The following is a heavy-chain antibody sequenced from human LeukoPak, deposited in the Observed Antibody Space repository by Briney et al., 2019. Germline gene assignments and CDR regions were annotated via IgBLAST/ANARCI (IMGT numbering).Heavy chain of an antibody. Sequence: GGPLRLSFAASESTFSTYYTSWFPQAPGKGREWISYISSSSSYTNYADSVKGRSTISRDNAKNSLYLQMNSLRAEDTAVYYCARVPFGELGEYYFDYWGQGTLVTVSS. V-gene: IGHV3-11*05. J-gene: IGHJ4*02. CDR1: ESTFSTYY. D-gene: IGHD3-10*01. CDR3: ARVPFGELGEYYFDY. CDR2: ISSSSSYT.